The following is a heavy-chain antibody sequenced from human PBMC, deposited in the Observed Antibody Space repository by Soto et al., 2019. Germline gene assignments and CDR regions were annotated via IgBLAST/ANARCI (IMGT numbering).Heavy chain of an antibody. CDR3: ARHWAEYITMIVVVITNWFDP. J-gene: IGHJ5*02. V-gene: IGHV4-39*01. D-gene: IGHD3-22*01. Sequence: PSETLSLTCTVSGGSISSSSYYWGWIRQPPGKGLERIGSIYYSGSTYYNPSLKSRVTISVDTSKNQFSLKLSSVTAADTAVYYCARHWAEYITMIVVVITNWFDPWGQGTLVTVSS. CDR1: GGSISSSSYY. CDR2: IYYSGST.